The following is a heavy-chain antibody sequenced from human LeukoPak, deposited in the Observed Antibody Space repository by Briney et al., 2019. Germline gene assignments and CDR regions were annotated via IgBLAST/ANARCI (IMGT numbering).Heavy chain of an antibody. CDR1: GFTFSSYA. CDR2: IRYDGSNK. V-gene: IGHV3-30*02. J-gene: IGHJ4*02. CDR3: ATDRCNSFSCYDFDS. Sequence: GGSLRLSCAASGFTFSSYAMSWVRQARGKGREGVAFIRYDGSNKYYADSVKRRFTISRDNSKNTLYLQMNSLRVENTAVYYCATDRCNSFSCYDFDSWGQGTLVTVSS. D-gene: IGHD2/OR15-2a*01.